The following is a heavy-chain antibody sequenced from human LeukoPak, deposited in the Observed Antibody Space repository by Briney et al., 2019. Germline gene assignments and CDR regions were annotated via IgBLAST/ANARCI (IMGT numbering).Heavy chain of an antibody. CDR3: ARVQAEYSSSWDNWFDP. CDR1: GYSFTSYW. J-gene: IGHJ5*02. CDR2: IYPGDSDT. Sequence: AESLKISCKGSGYSFTSYWIGWVRQMPGKGLEWMGIIYPGDSDTRYSPSFQGQVTISADKSISTAYLQWSSLKASDTAMYYCARVQAEYSSSWDNWFDPWGQGTLVTVSS. D-gene: IGHD6-13*01. V-gene: IGHV5-51*01.